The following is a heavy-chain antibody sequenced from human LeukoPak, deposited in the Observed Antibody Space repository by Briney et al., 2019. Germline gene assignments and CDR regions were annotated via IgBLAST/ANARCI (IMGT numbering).Heavy chain of an antibody. CDR2: IIPIFGTA. J-gene: IGHJ3*02. CDR3: ASQSIAVAAFDI. CDR1: GGTFSSYA. Sequence: SVKVSCKASGGTFSSYAISWVRQAPGQGLEWMGGIIPIFGTANYAQKLQGRVTITTDESTSTAYMELSSLRSEDTAVYYCASQSIAVAAFDIWGQGTMVTVSS. V-gene: IGHV1-69*05. D-gene: IGHD6-19*01.